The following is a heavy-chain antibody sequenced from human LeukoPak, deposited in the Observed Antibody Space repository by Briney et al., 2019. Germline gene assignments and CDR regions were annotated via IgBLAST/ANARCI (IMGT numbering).Heavy chain of an antibody. CDR1: GFIFSSYS. CDR3: ARVNDVLTGYQDY. Sequence: GGSLRLSCAASGFIFSSYSMNWVRQAPGKGLEWVSSITSSGNYIYYADSVKGRFTISRDNARNSLYLQMNSLRAEDTALYYCARVNDVLTGYQDYWGQGTLVTVSS. V-gene: IGHV3-21*01. J-gene: IGHJ4*02. CDR2: ITSSGNYI. D-gene: IGHD3-9*01.